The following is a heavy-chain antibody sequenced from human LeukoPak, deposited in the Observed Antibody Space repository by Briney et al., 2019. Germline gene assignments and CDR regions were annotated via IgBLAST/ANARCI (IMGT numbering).Heavy chain of an antibody. CDR2: IKQDGSDK. CDR1: GSTFSNYW. D-gene: IGHD2-8*02. V-gene: IGHV3-7*01. CDR3: ARHGDWCFDN. Sequence: PGGSLRLSCAASGSTFSNYWMTWVRQAPGKGLEWLANIKQDGSDKYYVDSVKGRFTISRDNAKNSLYLQMNSLRAEDTAVYYRARHGDWCFDNLGQGTLVTVSS. J-gene: IGHJ4*02.